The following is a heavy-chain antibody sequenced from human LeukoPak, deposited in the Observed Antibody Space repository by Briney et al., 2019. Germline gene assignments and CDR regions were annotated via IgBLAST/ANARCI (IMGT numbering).Heavy chain of an antibody. J-gene: IGHJ2*01. CDR1: GFTFSSYS. Sequence: KTGGSLRLSCAASGFTFSSYSMNWVRQAPGKGREWVSSIRSSSSYIYYADSVKGRFTISRDNAKNSLYLQMNSLGAEDTAVYYCARATYYYDSSGYKPSYWYFDLWGRGTLVTVSS. CDR3: ARATYYYDSSGYKPSYWYFDL. CDR2: IRSSSSYI. V-gene: IGHV3-21*01. D-gene: IGHD3-22*01.